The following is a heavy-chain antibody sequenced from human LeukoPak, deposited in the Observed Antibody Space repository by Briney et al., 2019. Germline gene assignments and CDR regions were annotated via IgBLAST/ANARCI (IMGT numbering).Heavy chain of an antibody. J-gene: IGHJ4*02. V-gene: IGHV4-34*01. CDR2: INHNGGT. Sequence: SETLSLTCAVYGGSFSGYYCTWIRHPPGKGLEWIGEINHNGGTNHNPSLKSRVTISVDTSRNQFSLKLSSVTAADTAVYYCARGGIADRLSRWGRGTLVTVSS. D-gene: IGHD6-6*01. CDR3: ARGGIADRLSR. CDR1: GGSFSGYY.